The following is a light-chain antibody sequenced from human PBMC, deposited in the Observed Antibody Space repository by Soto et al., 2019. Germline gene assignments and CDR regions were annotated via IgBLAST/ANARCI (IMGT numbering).Light chain of an antibody. CDR3: EQTYGTPVT. V-gene: IGKV1-39*01. CDR1: QNIYNY. J-gene: IGKJ5*01. Sequence: DIQMTQSPSSLSASVGDRVTVTCRTSQNIYNYLNWYQQKPGKAPKLLIYAASSVQSGVPLRFSGTASGTDFTLTISSLQPEDFATYDCEQTYGTPVTFGQGTRLEVK. CDR2: AAS.